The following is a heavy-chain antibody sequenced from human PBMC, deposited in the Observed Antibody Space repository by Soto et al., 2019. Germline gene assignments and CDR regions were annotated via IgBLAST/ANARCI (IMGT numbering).Heavy chain of an antibody. Sequence: PGGSLRLSCAASGFTFSSYGMHWVRQAPGKGLEWVAVISYDGSNKYYADSVKGRFTISRDNSKNTLYLQMNSLRAEDTAVYYYAKDRRISFYGVAPPHMDVWGKGTTVPVSS. CDR1: GFTFSSYG. CDR2: ISYDGSNK. D-gene: IGHD3-3*01. V-gene: IGHV3-30*18. CDR3: AKDRRISFYGVAPPHMDV. J-gene: IGHJ6*03.